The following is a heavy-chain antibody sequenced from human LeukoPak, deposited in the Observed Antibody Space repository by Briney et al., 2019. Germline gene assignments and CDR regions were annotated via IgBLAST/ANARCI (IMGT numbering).Heavy chain of an antibody. D-gene: IGHD6-19*01. CDR1: GGSISSYY. CDR3: ARESIGWYDQYFQH. J-gene: IGHJ1*01. CDR2: IYYSGST. Sequence: SETLSLTCTVSGGSISSYYWSWIRQPPGKGLEWIGYIYYSGSTNYNPSLKSRVTISVDTSKNQFSLKLSSVTAADTAVYYCARESIGWYDQYFQHWGQGTLVTVSS. V-gene: IGHV4-59*01.